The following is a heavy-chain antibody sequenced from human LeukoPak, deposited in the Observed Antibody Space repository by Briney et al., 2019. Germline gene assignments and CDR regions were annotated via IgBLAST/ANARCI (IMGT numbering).Heavy chain of an antibody. Sequence: SETLSLTCTVSGGSISSGGYYWNWIRQSPGKGLEWIGYIYHSGSTYYNPSLKSRVTISVDTSKNQFSLKLSSVTAADTAVYYCASGFLEGAFDIWGQGTMVTVSS. CDR2: IYHSGST. CDR3: ASGFLEGAFDI. CDR1: GGSISSGGYY. D-gene: IGHD3-3*01. J-gene: IGHJ3*02. V-gene: IGHV4-30-2*06.